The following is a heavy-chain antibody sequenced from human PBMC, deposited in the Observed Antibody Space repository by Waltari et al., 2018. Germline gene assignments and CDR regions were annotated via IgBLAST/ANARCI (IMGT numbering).Heavy chain of an antibody. V-gene: IGHV1-69*10. D-gene: IGHD3-10*01. CDR1: GGTFSSYA. Sequence: QVQLVQSGAEVKKPGSSVKVSCKASGGTFSSYAISWVRQAPGQGLEWMGGIIPILGIANYAQKFQGRVTITADKSTSTAYMELSSLRSEDTAVYYCAFGDYGSGSYWGNWFDPWGQGTLVTVSS. CDR2: IIPILGIA. J-gene: IGHJ5*02. CDR3: AFGDYGSGSYWGNWFDP.